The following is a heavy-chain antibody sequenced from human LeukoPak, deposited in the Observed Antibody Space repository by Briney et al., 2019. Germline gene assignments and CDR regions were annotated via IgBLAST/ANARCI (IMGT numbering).Heavy chain of an antibody. CDR3: AREPSGWYLDY. D-gene: IGHD6-19*01. CDR1: GFTFSDRS. J-gene: IGHJ4*02. V-gene: IGHV3-21*01. Sequence: PGGSLRPSCAASGFTFSDRSMNWVRQAPGKGLEWVSYISGSSNYIYYADSVKGRFTISRDNAKNSVYLQMNSLRAEDTAVYYCAREPSGWYLDYWGQGTLVTVSS. CDR2: ISGSSNYI.